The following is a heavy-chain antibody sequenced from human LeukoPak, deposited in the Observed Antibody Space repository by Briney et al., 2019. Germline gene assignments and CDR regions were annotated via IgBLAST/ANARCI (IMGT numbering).Heavy chain of an antibody. J-gene: IGHJ3*02. CDR2: IYHSGST. D-gene: IGHD3-9*01. Sequence: SETLSLTCAVSGYSISSGYYWGWIRQPPGKGLEWIGSIYHSGSTYYNPSLKSRVTISVDTSKNQFSLKLSSVTAADTAVYYCARDRWPTAALTGDAFDIWGQGTMVTVSS. CDR1: GYSISSGYY. V-gene: IGHV4-38-2*02. CDR3: ARDRWPTAALTGDAFDI.